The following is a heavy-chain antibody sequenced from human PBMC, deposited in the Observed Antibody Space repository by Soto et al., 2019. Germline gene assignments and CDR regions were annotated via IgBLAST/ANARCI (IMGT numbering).Heavy chain of an antibody. CDR1: GGSISSGDYY. Sequence: KPSETLSLTCTVSGGSISSGDYYWSWIRQPPGKGLEWIGYIYYSGSTYYNPPLKSRVTISVDTSKNQFSLKLSSVTAADTAVYYCARALDYYDSSGYLIYYFDYWGQGTQVTVSS. CDR3: ARALDYYDSSGYLIYYFDY. V-gene: IGHV4-30-4*01. D-gene: IGHD3-22*01. CDR2: IYYSGST. J-gene: IGHJ4*02.